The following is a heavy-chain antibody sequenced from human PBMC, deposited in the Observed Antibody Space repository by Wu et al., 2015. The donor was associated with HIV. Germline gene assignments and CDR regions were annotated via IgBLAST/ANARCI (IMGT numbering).Heavy chain of an antibody. CDR2: IIPIFGTA. J-gene: IGHJ4*02. Sequence: QVQLVQSGAEVKKPGSSVKVSCKASGGTFSSYAISWVRQAPGQGLEWMGGIIPIFGTANYAQKFQGRVTITTDESTSTAYMELSSLRSEDTAVYYCARSGLGYDSSGYYSLYYFDYWGQGTLVTVSS. CDR1: GGTFSSYA. D-gene: IGHD3-22*01. V-gene: IGHV1-69*05. CDR3: ARSGLGYDSSGYYSLYYFDY.